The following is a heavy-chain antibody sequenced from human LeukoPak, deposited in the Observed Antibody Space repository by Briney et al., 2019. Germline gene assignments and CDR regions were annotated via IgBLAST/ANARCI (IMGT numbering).Heavy chain of an antibody. Sequence: PGGSLRLSCAASGFTFANYAMSWVRQAPGQGLEWVSYIDPTGRSIYYADSVKGRFTVSRDNANHSVFLQMNSLRDDDTAVYFCARKLALWGQGTLVTVSS. J-gene: IGHJ4*02. V-gene: IGHV3-48*02. CDR1: GFTFANYA. CDR2: IDPTGRSI. CDR3: ARKLAL.